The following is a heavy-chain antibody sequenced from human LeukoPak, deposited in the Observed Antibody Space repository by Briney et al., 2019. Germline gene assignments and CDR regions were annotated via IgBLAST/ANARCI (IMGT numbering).Heavy chain of an antibody. CDR3: ARAVRAAMETYYFDY. J-gene: IGHJ4*02. Sequence: GGSLRLSCAASGFTFSSYAMSWVRQAPGKGLEWVSAISGSGGSTYYADSVKGRFTISRDNSKNTLYLQMNSLRAEDTAVYYCARAVRAAMETYYFDYWGQGTLVTVSS. CDR2: ISGSGGST. V-gene: IGHV3-23*01. CDR1: GFTFSSYA. D-gene: IGHD2-2*01.